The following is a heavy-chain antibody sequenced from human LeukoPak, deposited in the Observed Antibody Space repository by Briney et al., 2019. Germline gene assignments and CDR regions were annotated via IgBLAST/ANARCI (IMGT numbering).Heavy chain of an antibody. Sequence: GASVKVSCKASGYTFTSYDINWVRQATGQGLEWMGWMNPNSGNTGYAQKFQGRVTMTRNTSISTAYMELSRLRSDDTAVYYCARLYKMVRGVTSWFDPWGQGTLVTVSS. CDR1: GYTFTSYD. CDR2: MNPNSGNT. V-gene: IGHV1-8*01. J-gene: IGHJ5*02. D-gene: IGHD3-10*01. CDR3: ARLYKMVRGVTSWFDP.